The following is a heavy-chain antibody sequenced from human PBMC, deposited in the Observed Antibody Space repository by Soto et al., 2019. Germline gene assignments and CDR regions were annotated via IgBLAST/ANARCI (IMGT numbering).Heavy chain of an antibody. J-gene: IGHJ4*02. CDR2: ISGGGSTT. D-gene: IGHD4-4*01. V-gene: IGHV3-23*01. Sequence: EVQLLESGGGLVQRGGSLRLSCAASGFTFSSYVMSWVRQAPGKGLEWVAGISGGGSTTFYPDSVKGRFTISRDNAKKTLVLQMDSLRAEDTAIYYCAKDSNKYSSSLRGRYFDYWGQGILVTVSS. CDR3: AKDSNKYSSSLRGRYFDY. CDR1: GFTFSSYV.